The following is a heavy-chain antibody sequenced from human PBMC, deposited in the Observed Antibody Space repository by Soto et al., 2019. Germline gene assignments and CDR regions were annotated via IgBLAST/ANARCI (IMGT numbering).Heavy chain of an antibody. D-gene: IGHD7-27*01. V-gene: IGHV3-11*03. Sequence: QVQLLESGGGLVKPGGSLRLSCVASGFNFNDYYMSWIRQAPGKGLEWVAYISTTSTYTNYADSVRGRFTVSRDNAENSVYLQMRNLTADDTAVYYCARAFVGWSALGDYWGQGALVTVSS. CDR2: ISTTSTYT. J-gene: IGHJ4*02. CDR1: GFNFNDYY. CDR3: ARAFVGWSALGDY.